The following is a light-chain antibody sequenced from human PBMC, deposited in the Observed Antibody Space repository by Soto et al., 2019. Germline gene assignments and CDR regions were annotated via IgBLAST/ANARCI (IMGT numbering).Light chain of an antibody. V-gene: IGLV2-11*01. Sequence: SVLTQVRSGSSSPVRAVRIPCTGTSSDVGGYNYVSWYQRHAGKGPKLIIYDVSERPSGVPDRFSASKSGNTASLTISGLQAEDEADYYCSAYAGNYVYVFGSGTKVTVL. CDR3: SAYAGNYVYV. CDR2: DVS. CDR1: SSDVGGYNY. J-gene: IGLJ1*01.